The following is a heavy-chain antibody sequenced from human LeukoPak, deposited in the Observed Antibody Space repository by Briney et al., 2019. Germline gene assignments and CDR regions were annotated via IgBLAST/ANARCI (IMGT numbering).Heavy chain of an antibody. CDR3: ARRVMVRGVIITLNWFDP. D-gene: IGHD3-10*01. V-gene: IGHV4-39*01. CDR2: IYYSGST. CDR1: GGSISSSSYY. Sequence: SETLSLTCTVSGGSISSSSYYWGWIRQPPGKGLEWIGSIYYSGSTYYNPSLKSRVTISVDTSKNQFSLKLSSVTAADTAAYYCARRVMVRGVIITLNWFDPWGQGTLVTVSS. J-gene: IGHJ5*02.